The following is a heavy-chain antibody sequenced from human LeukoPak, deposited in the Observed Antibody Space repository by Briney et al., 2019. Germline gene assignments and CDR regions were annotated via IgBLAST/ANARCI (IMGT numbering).Heavy chain of an antibody. V-gene: IGHV1-2*02. D-gene: IGHD3-10*01. J-gene: IGHJ3*02. Sequence: GASVKVSCKASGYTFTAYYIHWVRQAPGQGLEWMGWINPNSGGTNNAQKFQGRVTMTGDTSIRTAYMELRRLRSDDTAVYYCARSYGSGRREVFDIWGQGTRVTVSS. CDR1: GYTFTAYY. CDR2: INPNSGGT. CDR3: ARSYGSGRREVFDI.